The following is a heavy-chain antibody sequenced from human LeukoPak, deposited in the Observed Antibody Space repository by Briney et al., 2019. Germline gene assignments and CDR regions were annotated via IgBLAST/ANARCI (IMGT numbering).Heavy chain of an antibody. CDR2: ISGSGSTI. Sequence: GGSLRLSCAASGFTFRSYEMNWVRQAPGKGLEWVAYISGSGSTIYYADSVKGRFTISRDNAKNSLYLQMNSLRAEDTAVYYCARDAWGRGRYNNPMFFDYWGQGTLVTVSS. V-gene: IGHV3-48*03. J-gene: IGHJ4*02. CDR1: GFTFRSYE. D-gene: IGHD3-16*01. CDR3: ARDAWGRGRYNNPMFFDY.